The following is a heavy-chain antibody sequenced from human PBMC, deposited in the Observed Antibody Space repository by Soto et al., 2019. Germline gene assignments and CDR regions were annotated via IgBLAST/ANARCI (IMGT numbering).Heavy chain of an antibody. CDR3: AKDLVDLQRPTVNYYYYGMDV. CDR1: GFTFSSYG. J-gene: IGHJ6*02. Sequence: PGGSLRLSCAASGFTFSSYGMHWVRQAPDKGQERLAVISYDGSNKYYADSVKGRFTISRDNSKNTLYLQMNSLRAEDTAVYYCAKDLVDLQRPTVNYYYYGMDVWGQGTTVTVSS. V-gene: IGHV3-30*18. CDR2: ISYDGSNK. D-gene: IGHD4-4*01.